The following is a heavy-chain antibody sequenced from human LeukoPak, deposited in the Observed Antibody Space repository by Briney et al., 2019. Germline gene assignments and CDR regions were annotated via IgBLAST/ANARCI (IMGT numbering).Heavy chain of an antibody. D-gene: IGHD3-22*01. CDR1: GFTFSSYA. CDR2: ISGSGGST. CDR3: ARGSGYFLDFDY. Sequence: GGSLRLSCAASGFTFSSYAMSWVRQAPGKGLEWVSAISGSGGSTYYADSVKGRFTISRDSSKNTLYLQMNSLRAEDTAVYYCARGSGYFLDFDYWGQGTLVTVSA. V-gene: IGHV3-23*01. J-gene: IGHJ4*02.